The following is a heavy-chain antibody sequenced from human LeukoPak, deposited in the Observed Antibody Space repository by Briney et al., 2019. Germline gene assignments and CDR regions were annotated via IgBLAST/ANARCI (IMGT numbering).Heavy chain of an antibody. Sequence: GGSLRLSCAASGFTLSNHPMNWVRQAPGKGLEWVSYIGNDGRMMYYADSVKGRFTISRDSAKNSLYLQMNSLGADDTAVYYCARDASHFDSSGYFPHYYYGMDVWGQGTTVTVSS. CDR1: GFTLSNHP. J-gene: IGHJ6*02. CDR2: IGNDGRMM. V-gene: IGHV3-48*03. CDR3: ARDASHFDSSGYFPHYYYGMDV. D-gene: IGHD3-22*01.